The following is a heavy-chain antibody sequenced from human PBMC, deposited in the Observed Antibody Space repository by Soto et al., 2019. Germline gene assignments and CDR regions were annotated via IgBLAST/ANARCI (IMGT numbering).Heavy chain of an antibody. Sequence: GASVKVSCKASGYTFTTYNINWVRQATGQGLEWMGWMNPNSGNTGYAQKFQDRITLTRDTSITTAYMELSSLRSDDTAVYFCVRYGVAATYWGQATLVTVSS. CDR3: VRYGVAATY. D-gene: IGHD2-21*02. CDR1: GYTFTTYN. CDR2: MNPNSGNT. J-gene: IGHJ4*02. V-gene: IGHV1-8*01.